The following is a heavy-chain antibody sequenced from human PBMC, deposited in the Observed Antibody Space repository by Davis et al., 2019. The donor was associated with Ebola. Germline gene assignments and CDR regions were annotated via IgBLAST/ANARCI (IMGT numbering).Heavy chain of an antibody. CDR2: IYHSGTS. Sequence: MPSETLSLTCSVSGYSISRGFSWGWIRQPPGKGLEWIGSIYHSGTSNYNPSLKSRVTISVDTSMNQFSLKLSSVTAADTAVYYCARAQDCSGGSCYSGEFDYWGQGTLVTVSS. J-gene: IGHJ4*02. CDR3: ARAQDCSGGSCYSGEFDY. D-gene: IGHD2-15*01. V-gene: IGHV4-38-2*02. CDR1: GYSISRGFS.